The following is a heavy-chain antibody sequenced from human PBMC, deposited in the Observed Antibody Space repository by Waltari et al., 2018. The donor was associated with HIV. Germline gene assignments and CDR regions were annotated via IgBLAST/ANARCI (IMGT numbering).Heavy chain of an antibody. J-gene: IGHJ3*02. D-gene: IGHD3-22*01. CDR1: GFTSSTYA. CDR3: AKEGIIVITDAFDI. CDR2: ISGSGGST. Sequence: EVQLLESGGGLVQPGGSLRLSCAASGFTSSTYAMSWVRQAPGKGLEWVSSISGSGGSTYYADSVKGRFTVSRDNSKDTLFLQMNSLRAEDTALYYCAKEGIIVITDAFDIWGQGTMVIVSS. V-gene: IGHV3-23*01.